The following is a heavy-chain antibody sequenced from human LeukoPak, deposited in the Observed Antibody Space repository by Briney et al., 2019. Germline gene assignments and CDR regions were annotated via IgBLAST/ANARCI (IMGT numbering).Heavy chain of an antibody. J-gene: IGHJ4*02. CDR3: AKDHHSGSYPHFDY. CDR2: IWYDGSNK. D-gene: IGHD1-26*01. CDR1: GFTFGIYG. Sequence: PGGSLRLSCAAPGFTFGIYGMHWVRQAPGKGLEWVAVIWYDGSNKYYADSVKGRFTISRDNSKNTLYLQMNSLRAEDTAVYYCAKDHHSGSYPHFDYWGQGTLVTVSS. V-gene: IGHV3-33*06.